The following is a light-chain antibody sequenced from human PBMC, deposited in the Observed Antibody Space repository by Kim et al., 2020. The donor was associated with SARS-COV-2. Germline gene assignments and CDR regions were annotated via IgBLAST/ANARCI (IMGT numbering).Light chain of an antibody. CDR3: ATWDNSLNGLV. J-gene: IGLJ2*01. CDR1: NPNSVKNY. V-gene: IGLV1-51*01. CDR2: DND. Sequence: GPNVTISCSGSNPNSVKNYVSWYQQHPGTAPKLLISDNDKRHSGIPDRFSGSKSGTSATLDITGLQTGDEADYYCATWDNSLNGLVFGGGTQLTVL.